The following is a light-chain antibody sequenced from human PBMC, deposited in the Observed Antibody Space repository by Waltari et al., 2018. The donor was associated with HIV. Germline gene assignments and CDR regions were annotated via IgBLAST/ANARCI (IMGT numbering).Light chain of an antibody. CDR1: NTDIGLYNL. V-gene: IGLV2-14*03. Sequence: QSALTQPASVSGSPGQSITISCTGANTDIGLYNLVSWYRQHPAKAPQLVSYGVNTRPSGVSDRFSGYKSGNAASLTISSRQAEDEADYYCSSYTNSDILLFGGGTKLTVL. CDR3: SSYTNSDILL. CDR2: GVN. J-gene: IGLJ2*01.